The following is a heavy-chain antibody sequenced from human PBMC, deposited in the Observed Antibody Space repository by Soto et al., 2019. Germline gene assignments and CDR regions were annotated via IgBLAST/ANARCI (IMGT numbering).Heavy chain of an antibody. CDR2: INPNSGGT. J-gene: IGHJ1*01. CDR3: ARGPFPHRTVAGMKDSEYLQY. D-gene: IGHD6-19*01. Sequence: ASVKVSCKASGYTFTGYYIHWVRRAPGQGLEWMGWINPNSGGTNYAQKFQGWVTMTRDTSISTAYMELSSLRSDDTAVYYCARGPFPHRTVAGMKDSEYLQYWGQGTLVTGSS. V-gene: IGHV1-2*04. CDR1: GYTFTGYY.